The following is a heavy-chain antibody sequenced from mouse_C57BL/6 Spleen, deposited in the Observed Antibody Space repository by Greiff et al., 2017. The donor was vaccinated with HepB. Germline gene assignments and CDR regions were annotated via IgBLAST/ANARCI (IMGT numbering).Heavy chain of an antibody. D-gene: IGHD2-5*01. Sequence: VQLQQSGAELVRPGASVTLSCKASGYTFTDYEMHWVKQTPVHGLEWIGAIDPETGGTAYNQKFKGKAILTADKSSSTAYMELRSLTSEDSAVYYCTRRCYSNMYAMDYWGQGTSVTVSS. CDR3: TRRCYSNMYAMDY. CDR1: GYTFTDYE. CDR2: IDPETGGT. J-gene: IGHJ4*01. V-gene: IGHV1-15*01.